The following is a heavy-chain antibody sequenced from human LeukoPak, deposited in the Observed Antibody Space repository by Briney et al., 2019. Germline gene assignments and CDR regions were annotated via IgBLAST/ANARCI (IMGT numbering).Heavy chain of an antibody. Sequence: SETLSLTCSVSGGSFSGYHWRWIRQPPGKGLEWIGEIIHSGSTNYNPSLKSRVTISVDTSKNQFSLKLSSVTAADTAIYYCEGSSYNSYYYDMDVWGKGTTVTISS. V-gene: IGHV4-34*12. J-gene: IGHJ6*03. CDR2: IIHSGST. CDR3: EGSSYNSYYYDMDV. CDR1: GGSFSGYH. D-gene: IGHD2-2*01.